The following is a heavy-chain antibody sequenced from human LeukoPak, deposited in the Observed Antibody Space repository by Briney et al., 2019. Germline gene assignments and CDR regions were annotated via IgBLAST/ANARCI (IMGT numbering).Heavy chain of an antibody. V-gene: IGHV1-18*01. CDR1: GYTFTNYI. J-gene: IGHJ5*02. CDR2: ISAYNGNT. Sequence: ASVKFACPASGYTFTNYIISWVRQAPGQGLEWMGWISAYNGNTNYAQKLQGRVTMTTDTSTATAYMELRSLRSDDTAVYYCARGGNYFRFDPWGQGTLVTVSS. CDR3: ARGGNYFRFDP. D-gene: IGHD1-26*01.